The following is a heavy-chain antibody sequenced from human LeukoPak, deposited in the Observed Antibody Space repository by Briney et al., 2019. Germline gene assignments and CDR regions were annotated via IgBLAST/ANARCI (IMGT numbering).Heavy chain of an antibody. J-gene: IGHJ5*02. V-gene: IGHV4-30-2*01. D-gene: IGHD3-10*01. Sequence: SETLSLTCTVSGGSISSGGYYWSWIRQPPGKGLEWIGYIYHSGSTYYNPSLKSRVTISVDTSKNQFSLKLSSVTAADTAVYYCARAWGSGSYNWFDPWGQGTLVTVSS. CDR1: GGSISSGGYY. CDR3: ARAWGSGSYNWFDP. CDR2: IYHSGST.